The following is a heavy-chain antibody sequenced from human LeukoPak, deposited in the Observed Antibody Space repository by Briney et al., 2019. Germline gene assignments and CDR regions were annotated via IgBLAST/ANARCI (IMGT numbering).Heavy chain of an antibody. CDR1: GFTFSSYG. CDR2: ISYDGSNK. J-gene: IGHJ5*02. CDR3: AKVKVAGKMYNWFDP. D-gene: IGHD6-19*01. V-gene: IGHV3-30*18. Sequence: GGSLRLSCAASGFTFSSYGMHWVRQAPGKGLEWVAVISYDGSNKYYADSVKGRFTISRDNSKNTLYLQMNSLGVEDTAVYYCAKVKVAGKMYNWFDPWGQGTLVTVSS.